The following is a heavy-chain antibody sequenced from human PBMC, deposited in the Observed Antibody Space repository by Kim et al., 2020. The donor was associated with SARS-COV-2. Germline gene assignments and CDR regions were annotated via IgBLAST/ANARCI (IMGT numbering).Heavy chain of an antibody. J-gene: IGHJ4*02. V-gene: IGHV4-4*07. Sequence: SETLSLTCSVSGDSISTYYWSCIRQHAGKGLEWIGRIYAGGSTNYNPSLKSRVTMSADTSKNQFSLKLTSVTAADTAVYYCARGGDSNWFYFHYWGQGTLVTVSS. CDR3: ARGGDSNWFYFHY. CDR2: IYAGGST. D-gene: IGHD6-13*01. CDR1: GDSISTYY.